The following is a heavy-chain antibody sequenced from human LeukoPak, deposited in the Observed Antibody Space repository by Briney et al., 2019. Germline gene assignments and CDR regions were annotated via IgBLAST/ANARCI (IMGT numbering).Heavy chain of an antibody. D-gene: IGHD1-26*01. J-gene: IGHJ4*02. Sequence: GGSLRLSCAASAFTFSDYSMNWVRQAPGKGLEWGSYISGRSSTIYYADSVKGRFTISRDNAQNSMYLQMNSLRAEDTAVYYCARDRLKSGSYYFDYWGQGPLVTVSS. V-gene: IGHV3-48*01. CDR1: AFTFSDYS. CDR2: ISGRSSTI. CDR3: ARDRLKSGSYYFDY.